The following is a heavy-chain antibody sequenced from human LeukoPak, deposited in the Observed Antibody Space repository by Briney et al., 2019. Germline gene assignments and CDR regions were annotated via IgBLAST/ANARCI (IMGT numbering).Heavy chain of an antibody. CDR2: ISHDGSNK. V-gene: IGHV3-30*18. CDR3: AKLRSYYGSGQQITLDY. Sequence: GRSLRLSCEASGFIFSNYGIHWVRQAPGKGLEWVAVISHDGSNKYYADSVKGRFTISRDNAKNTLYLQMDSLSVEDTAVYYCAKLRSYYGSGQQITLDYWGQGTLVTVSS. D-gene: IGHD3-10*01. CDR1: GFIFSNYG. J-gene: IGHJ4*02.